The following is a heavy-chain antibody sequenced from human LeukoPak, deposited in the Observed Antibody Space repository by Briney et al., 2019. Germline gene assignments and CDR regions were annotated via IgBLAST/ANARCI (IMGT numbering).Heavy chain of an antibody. CDR1: GFTFSSYW. CDR2: ISDSGGST. J-gene: IGHJ6*03. Sequence: PGGSLRLSCAASGFTFSSYWMHWVRQAPGKGLEWVSGISDSGGSTKYEVSVKGRFTISRDNYKDTLYLQMNSLRAEDTAVYYCAKIGRRYDFWTGYYEEEVDYMDVWGKGTTVTVSS. V-gene: IGHV3-23*02. CDR3: AKIGRRYDFWTGYYEEEVDYMDV. D-gene: IGHD3-3*01.